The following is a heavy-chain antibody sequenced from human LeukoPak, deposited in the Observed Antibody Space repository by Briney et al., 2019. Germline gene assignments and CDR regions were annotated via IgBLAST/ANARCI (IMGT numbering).Heavy chain of an antibody. J-gene: IGHJ4*02. V-gene: IGHV4-4*07. Sequence: SETLSLTCTISGGSINSYYWSWIRQPAGKGLEWIGRIYSSGSTGYNPSLKSRVTMSLDTSKNQFSLNLSSVTAADTAVYYCARVDIRTAFFDYWGQGTLVTVSS. CDR1: GGSINSYY. CDR3: ARVDIRTAFFDY. D-gene: IGHD5-12*01. CDR2: IYSSGST.